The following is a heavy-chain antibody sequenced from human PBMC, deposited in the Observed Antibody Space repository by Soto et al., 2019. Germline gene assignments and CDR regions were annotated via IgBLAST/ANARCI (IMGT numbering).Heavy chain of an antibody. CDR3: ARGRRSSCTNGVCYYYYFDY. V-gene: IGHV1-8*01. Sequence: ASVKVSCKASGYTFTSYDINWVRQATGQGLEWMGWMNPNSGNTGYAQKFQGRVTMTRNTSISTAYMELSSLRSEDTAVYYCARGRRSSCTNGVCYYYYFDYWGQGTLVTVSS. J-gene: IGHJ4*02. CDR2: MNPNSGNT. D-gene: IGHD2-8*01. CDR1: GYTFTSYD.